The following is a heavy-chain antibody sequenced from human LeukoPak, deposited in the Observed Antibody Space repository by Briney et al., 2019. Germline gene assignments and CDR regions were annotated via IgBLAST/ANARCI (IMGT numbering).Heavy chain of an antibody. Sequence: GGSLRLSCAASGFIFNNYAMTWVRQAPGKGLEWVSAISGGGSTYYADSVKGRFTISRDNPKNALYLQMNSLRAEDTAVYYCAKSRWETYAVRAFDIWGQGTMVTVS. CDR2: ISGGGST. D-gene: IGHD1-26*01. J-gene: IGHJ3*02. CDR3: AKSRWETYAVRAFDI. CDR1: GFIFNNYA. V-gene: IGHV3-23*01.